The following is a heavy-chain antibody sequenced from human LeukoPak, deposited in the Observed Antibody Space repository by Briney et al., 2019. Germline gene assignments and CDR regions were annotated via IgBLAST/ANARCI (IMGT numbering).Heavy chain of an antibody. CDR1: GGSISSSSYY. CDR2: IYYSGST. V-gene: IGHV4-39*07. D-gene: IGHD7-27*01. Sequence: SETLSLTCTVSGGSISSSSYYWGWIRQPPGKGLEWIGSIYYSGSTYYNPSLKSRVTISVDRSKNQFSLKLSSVTAADTAVYYCAREGVTGDSTYYYYMDVWGKGTTVTVSS. CDR3: AREGVTGDSTYYYYMDV. J-gene: IGHJ6*03.